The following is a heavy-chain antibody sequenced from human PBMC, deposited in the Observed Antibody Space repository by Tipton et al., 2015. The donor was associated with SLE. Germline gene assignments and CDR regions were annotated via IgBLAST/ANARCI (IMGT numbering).Heavy chain of an antibody. J-gene: IGHJ6*02. CDR1: GFTFTGYL. V-gene: IGHV3-7*01. D-gene: IGHD3-10*01. Sequence: SLRLSCAASGFTFTGYLMSWVRQAPGKGLEWVAKIKQDESEKSYVGSVMGRFTISKDNSKNTLYLQMNSLRAEDTAVYYCASRLSYYGMDVWGQGTTVTVSS. CDR3: ASRLSYYGMDV. CDR2: IKQDESEK.